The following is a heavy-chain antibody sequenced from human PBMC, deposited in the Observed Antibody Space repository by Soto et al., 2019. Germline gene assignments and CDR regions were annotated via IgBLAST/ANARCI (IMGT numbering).Heavy chain of an antibody. V-gene: IGHV4-61*01. D-gene: IGHD6-13*01. CDR3: ARARYSSSWYAAFDI. CDR1: GGSVSSGSYY. Sequence: SETLSLTCTVSGGSVSSGSYYWSWIRQPPGKGLEWIGYIYYSGSTNYNPSLKSRVTISVDTSKNQLSLKLSSVTAADTAVYYCARARYSSSWYAAFDIWGQGTMVTVSS. CDR2: IYYSGST. J-gene: IGHJ3*02.